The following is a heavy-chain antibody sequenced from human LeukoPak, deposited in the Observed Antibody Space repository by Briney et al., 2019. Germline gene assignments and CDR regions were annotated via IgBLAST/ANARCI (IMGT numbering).Heavy chain of an antibody. CDR2: VSASSNYK. Sequence: GGSLRLSCAASGFSFNSYAFSWVRQAPGKGLEWVSEVSASSNYKYYADSVKGRFTISRDNSKNMLFLQMNSLRAEDTAVYYCARGQRSCNSASCHLWYFDLWGRGTLASVSS. V-gene: IGHV3-23*01. CDR1: GFSFNSYA. D-gene: IGHD2-2*01. J-gene: IGHJ2*01. CDR3: ARGQRSCNSASCHLWYFDL.